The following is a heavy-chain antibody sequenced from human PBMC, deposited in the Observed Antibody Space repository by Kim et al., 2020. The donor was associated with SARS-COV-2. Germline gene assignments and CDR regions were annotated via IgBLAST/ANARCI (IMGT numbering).Heavy chain of an antibody. D-gene: IGHD1-7*01. CDR1: GGSISSSSYY. V-gene: IGHV4-39*01. J-gene: IGHJ4*02. CDR2: IYYSGST. Sequence: SETLSLTCTVSGGSISSSSYYWGWIRQPPGKGLEWIGSIYYSGSTYYNPSLKSRVTISVDTSKNQFSLKLSSVTAADTAVYYCARLNWNYGEDYWGQGTLVTVSS. CDR3: ARLNWNYGEDY.